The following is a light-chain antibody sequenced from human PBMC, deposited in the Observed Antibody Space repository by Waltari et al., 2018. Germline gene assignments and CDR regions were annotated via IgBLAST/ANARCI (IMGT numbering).Light chain of an antibody. CDR3: CSYAGSYTWV. Sequence: QSALTQPRSVSGSPGQSVTISCTGTSSDVGGYNYVSWYQQHPGKAPKLIIYDVSKRPSGVPERVSGSKSGNTASLTISGLQADIGADYCCCSYAGSYTWVFGGGTKLTVL. J-gene: IGLJ3*02. V-gene: IGLV2-11*01. CDR2: DVS. CDR1: SSDVGGYNY.